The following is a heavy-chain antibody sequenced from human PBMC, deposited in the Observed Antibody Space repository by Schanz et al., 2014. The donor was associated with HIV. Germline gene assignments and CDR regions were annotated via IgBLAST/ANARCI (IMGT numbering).Heavy chain of an antibody. V-gene: IGHV1-69*01. J-gene: IGHJ4*02. CDR2: IIPLFGTS. Sequence: QMQLVQSGAEVRKPGSSVKVFCRASGGTFINYAFSWVRQAPGQGLEWMGGIIPLFGTSNYAQKCQGRATITADESTSTAYMELSSLRSEDTAVYYCARDSPVAAGTLDYWGQGTLVTVSS. D-gene: IGHD6-13*01. CDR3: ARDSPVAAGTLDY. CDR1: GGTFINYA.